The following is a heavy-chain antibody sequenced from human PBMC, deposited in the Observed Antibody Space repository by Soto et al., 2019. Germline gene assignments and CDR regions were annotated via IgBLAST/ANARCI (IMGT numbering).Heavy chain of an antibody. Sequence: LSLTCAVSGGSISSSNWWSWVRQPPGKGLEWIGEIYHSGSTNYNPSLKSRVTISVDKSKNQFSLKLSSVTAADTAVYYCARGGSSWYPYYFDYWGQGTLVTVSS. CDR3: ARGGSSWYPYYFDY. D-gene: IGHD6-13*01. CDR1: GGSISSSNW. J-gene: IGHJ4*02. CDR2: IYHSGST. V-gene: IGHV4-4*02.